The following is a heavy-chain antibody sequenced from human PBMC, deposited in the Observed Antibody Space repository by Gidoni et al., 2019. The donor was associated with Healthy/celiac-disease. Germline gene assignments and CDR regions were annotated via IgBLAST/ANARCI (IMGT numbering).Heavy chain of an antibody. V-gene: IGHV5-51*01. D-gene: IGHD6-6*01. CDR2: IYPGDDET. Sequence: EVQLVLSGAELQNPGESLKISCKGSGYSFTSYCIGWVRQMPGKGLEWMGIIYPGDDETRYSPSCQGQVTISADKSISTADLQWSSLKASDTAMYYCARVSTRYSSSSRGWVDLWGQGTLVTVSS. CDR1: GYSFTSYC. J-gene: IGHJ5*02. CDR3: ARVSTRYSSSSRGWVDL.